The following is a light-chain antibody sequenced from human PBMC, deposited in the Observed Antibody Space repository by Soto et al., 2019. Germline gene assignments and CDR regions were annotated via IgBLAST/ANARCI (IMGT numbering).Light chain of an antibody. CDR1: PSVSNY. J-gene: IGKJ5*01. Sequence: EIVLTQASTPPSWAPGERTPLSFRASPSVSNYLAWYQQKPGQAPRLLSYGASNRATGIPARFSGSGSGTDFTLTLSSLEPEDFAVYYCQQRSNWPPVTFGQGTRLEI. CDR3: QQRSNWPPVT. CDR2: GAS. V-gene: IGKV3-11*01.